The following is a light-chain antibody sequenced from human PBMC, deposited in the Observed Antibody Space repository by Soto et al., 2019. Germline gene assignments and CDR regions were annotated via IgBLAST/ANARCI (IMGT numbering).Light chain of an antibody. Sequence: QSALTQPPSASGSPGQSVTISCTGTSSDVGGYNYVSWYQQHPGKAPKLIIYDVSKRPSGVPDRFSGSKSGNTASLTVSGLQAEDEADYYCSSYAGSNSVVFGGGTKLTV. CDR2: DVS. V-gene: IGLV2-8*01. CDR1: SSDVGGYNY. J-gene: IGLJ2*01. CDR3: SSYAGSNSVV.